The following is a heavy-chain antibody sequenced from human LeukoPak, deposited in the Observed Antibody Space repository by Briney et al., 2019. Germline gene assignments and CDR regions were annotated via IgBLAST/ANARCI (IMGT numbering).Heavy chain of an antibody. CDR2: IGGSGSDT. CDR3: ARVVRGVFYNAFDI. J-gene: IGHJ3*02. CDR1: GFTFSSYA. D-gene: IGHD3-10*01. V-gene: IGHV3-23*01. Sequence: PGGSLRLSCAASGFTFSSYAMSWVRQAPGKGLEWVSAIGGSGSDTYYVDSVKGRFTVSRDNAKNSLYLQMNSLRAEDTAVYYCARVVRGVFYNAFDIWGQGTMVTVSS.